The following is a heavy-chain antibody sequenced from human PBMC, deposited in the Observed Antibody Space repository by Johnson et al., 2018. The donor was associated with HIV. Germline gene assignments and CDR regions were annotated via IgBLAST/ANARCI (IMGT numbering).Heavy chain of an antibody. D-gene: IGHD1-26*01. CDR2: IKQDGSEK. CDR1: GFTVSSNY. CDR3: ARDDTWGDAFDI. V-gene: IGHV3-7*05. J-gene: IGHJ3*02. Sequence: VQLVESGGGLIQPGGSLRLSCAASGFTVSSNYMSWVLQAPGKGLEWVANIKQDGSEKYYVDSVKGRFTISRDNAKNSLYLQMNSLRAEDTAVYYCARDDTWGDAFDIWGQGTMVTVSS.